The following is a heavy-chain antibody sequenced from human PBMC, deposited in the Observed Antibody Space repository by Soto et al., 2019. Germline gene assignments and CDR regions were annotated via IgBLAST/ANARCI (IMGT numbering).Heavy chain of an antibody. V-gene: IGHV3-48*01. CDR3: ARGAYSSSWYLAEYFQH. CDR1: GFTFSSYS. J-gene: IGHJ1*01. CDR2: ISSSSSTI. D-gene: IGHD6-13*01. Sequence: GGSLRLSCAASGFTFSSYSMNWVRQAPGKGLEWVSYISSSSSTIYYADSVKGRFTISRDNAKNSLYLQMNSLRAEDTAVYYCARGAYSSSWYLAEYFQHWGQGTLVTVSS.